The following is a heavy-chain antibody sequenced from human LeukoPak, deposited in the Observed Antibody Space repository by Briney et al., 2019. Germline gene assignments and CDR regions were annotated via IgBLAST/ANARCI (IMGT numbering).Heavy chain of an antibody. CDR2: ISYDGSNK. CDR3: ARDRYYGSGSYYPSYYFDY. CDR1: GFTFSSYA. V-gene: IGHV3-30-3*01. Sequence: PGGSLRLSCAASGFTFSSYAMHWVRQAPGKGLEWVAVISYDGSNKYYADSVKGRFTISRDNSKNTLYLQMNSLRAEDTAMYYCARDRYYGSGSYYPSYYFDYWGQGTLVTVSS. J-gene: IGHJ4*02. D-gene: IGHD3-10*01.